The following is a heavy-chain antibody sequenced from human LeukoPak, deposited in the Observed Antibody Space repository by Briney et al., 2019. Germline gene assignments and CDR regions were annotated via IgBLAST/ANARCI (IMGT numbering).Heavy chain of an antibody. CDR1: GYTFRQYS. CDR3: ARDYILPLETDNGDGFAI. J-gene: IGHJ3*02. D-gene: IGHD3-3*02. Sequence: ASVIVPCKASGYTFRQYSISWVRQAPGKGLEWMGWVSPSHTTRVYAQQFQGRVTMTADTDTNTVSMELRSLRSDDTAVYFCARDYILPLETDNGDGFAIWGQGTVVSVSS. V-gene: IGHV1-18*01. CDR2: VSPSHTTR.